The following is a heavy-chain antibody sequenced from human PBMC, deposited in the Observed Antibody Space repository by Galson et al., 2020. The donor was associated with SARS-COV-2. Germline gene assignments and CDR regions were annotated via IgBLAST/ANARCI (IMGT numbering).Heavy chain of an antibody. J-gene: IGHJ4*02. CDR1: GFTFENHA. Sequence: GGSLRPSCAASGFTFENHAMHWVRQAPGKGLEWVAQIFYDGSNKYNVESVKGRFTISRDNSENTVSHQMDNLRAEDTAVYFCARDGQLSSGWAFDYWGQGTLVTVSS. V-gene: IGHV3-33*01. D-gene: IGHD6-19*01. CDR2: IFYDGSNK. CDR3: ARDGQLSSGWAFDY.